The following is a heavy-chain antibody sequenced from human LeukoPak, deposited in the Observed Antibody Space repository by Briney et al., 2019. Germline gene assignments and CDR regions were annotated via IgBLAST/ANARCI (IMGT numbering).Heavy chain of an antibody. Sequence: PSETLSLTCAVYGGSFSGYYWSWIRQPPGKGLEWIGEINHSGSTNYNPSLKSRVTISVDTSKNQFSLKLSSVTAADTAVYYCARGFQLKPGYSSSWYSGSGRVHERRGYNWFDPWGQGTLVTVSS. CDR1: GGSFSGYY. D-gene: IGHD6-13*01. CDR3: ARGFQLKPGYSSSWYSGSGRVHERRGYNWFDP. V-gene: IGHV4-34*01. CDR2: INHSGST. J-gene: IGHJ5*02.